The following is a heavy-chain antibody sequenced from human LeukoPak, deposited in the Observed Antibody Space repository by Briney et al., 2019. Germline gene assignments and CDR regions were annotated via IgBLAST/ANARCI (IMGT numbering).Heavy chain of an antibody. CDR3: AREYSSGWSGTGY. Sequence: KASETLSLTCTVSGGSISSYYWSWIRQPPGKGLEWIGYVYYSGSTNYNPSLESRVTISVDTSKNQSSLKLSSVTAADTAVYYCAREYSSGWSGTGYWGQGTLVTVSS. CDR2: VYYSGST. J-gene: IGHJ4*02. V-gene: IGHV4-59*01. D-gene: IGHD6-19*01. CDR1: GGSISSYY.